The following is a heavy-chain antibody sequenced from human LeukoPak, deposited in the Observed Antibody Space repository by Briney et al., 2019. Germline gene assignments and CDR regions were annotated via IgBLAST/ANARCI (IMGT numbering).Heavy chain of an antibody. D-gene: IGHD5-24*01. J-gene: IGHJ4*02. Sequence: GGSLRLSCAASGFTFSSYSMNWVRQAPGKGLEWVSYISSSSSTIYYADSVKGRFTISRDNAKNSLYLQMNSLRAEDAAVYYCVRGGGRDGYFYWGQGTLVTVSS. CDR1: GFTFSSYS. V-gene: IGHV3-48*04. CDR3: VRGGGRDGYFY. CDR2: ISSSSSTI.